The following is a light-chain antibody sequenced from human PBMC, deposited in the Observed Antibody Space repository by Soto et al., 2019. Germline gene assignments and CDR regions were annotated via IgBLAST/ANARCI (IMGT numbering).Light chain of an antibody. J-gene: IGKJ4*01. CDR2: WAS. Sequence: DIVMTQSPDSLVVSLGERATISCKSSQTISYTSINKTYLAWYQQRPGQPPKLLIYWASIRGSGVPDRLSGSGFGTDLTLTICSLQTEDVAVYYCQQYFSYPLTFGGGTKVEVK. V-gene: IGKV4-1*01. CDR1: QTISYTSINKTY. CDR3: QQYFSYPLT.